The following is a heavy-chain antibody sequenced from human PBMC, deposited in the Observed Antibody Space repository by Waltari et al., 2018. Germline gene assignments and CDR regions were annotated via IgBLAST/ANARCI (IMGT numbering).Heavy chain of an antibody. V-gene: IGHV3-21*02. CDR2: IGTTDAYI. CDR1: GFTFSPYS. D-gene: IGHD3-10*01. CDR3: ARDGEFLRLGTTDY. J-gene: IGHJ4*02. Sequence: EVQLVESGGGLVKPGGSLRLSCAASGFTFSPYSMSWIRQDPGKGLEGVSSIGTTDAYIYYANSVRGRFTISRDNAKNSLFLQMNGLRADDTGVYYCARDGEFLRLGTTDYWGQGTLITVSS.